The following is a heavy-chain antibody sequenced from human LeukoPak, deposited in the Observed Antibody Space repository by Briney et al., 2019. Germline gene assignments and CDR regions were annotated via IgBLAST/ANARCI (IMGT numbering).Heavy chain of an antibody. Sequence: GGPLRLSCAASGFTFDDYAMHWVRQAPGKGLEWVSLISGDGGGTYYADPVKGRFTISRDNSKNSLYLQMNSLRTEDTALYYCAKGGIVVVIPDAFDIWGQGTMVTVSS. CDR2: ISGDGGGT. J-gene: IGHJ3*02. D-gene: IGHD3-22*01. V-gene: IGHV3-43*02. CDR1: GFTFDDYA. CDR3: AKGGIVVVIPDAFDI.